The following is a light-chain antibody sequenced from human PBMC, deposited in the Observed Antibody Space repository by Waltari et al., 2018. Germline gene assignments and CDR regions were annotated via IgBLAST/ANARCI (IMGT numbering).Light chain of an antibody. CDR2: AVS. CDR1: SRDVGGYNY. CDR3: CSYAGSYTLI. J-gene: IGLJ2*01. Sequence: QSALTQPRSVSGSPGQSVTISCTGTSRDVGGYNYVSWYQQHPGKVPNLIIFAVSTRPSGVPNRFSGSKSGNTASLTISGLLAEDEADYYCCSYAGSYTLIFGGGTKMTVL. V-gene: IGLV2-11*01.